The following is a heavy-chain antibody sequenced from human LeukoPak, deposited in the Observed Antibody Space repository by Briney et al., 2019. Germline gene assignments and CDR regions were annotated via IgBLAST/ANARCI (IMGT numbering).Heavy chain of an antibody. D-gene: IGHD5-18*01. J-gene: IGHJ4*02. V-gene: IGHV3-53*01. Sequence: GGSLRLSCAASGLTVSSSYMSWVPQAPGKGLEWVLHIYRGGSTYFAHSVQGRFTISRNNSKNTLDLQINSIRPVDTSGYNYAKGYNYAYEYWGQGTLVTVSS. CDR3: AKGYNYAYEY. CDR2: IYRGGST. CDR1: GLTVSSSY.